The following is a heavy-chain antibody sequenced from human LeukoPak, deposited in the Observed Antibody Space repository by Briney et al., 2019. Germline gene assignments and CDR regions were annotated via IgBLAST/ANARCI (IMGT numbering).Heavy chain of an antibody. CDR2: MNPKTGGT. Sequence: VASVKVSCKPSGDTFSSHDFNWVRQATGQGLEWMGWMNPKTGGTGYAQKFQGRVTMTRDTSIGTAYMELSSLTSEDTAIYYCARGPNYNLWSVSWTYYYMGVWGDGTTVTVCS. D-gene: IGHD3-3*01. CDR1: GDTFSSHD. CDR3: ARGPNYNLWSVSWTYYYMGV. J-gene: IGHJ6*03. V-gene: IGHV1-8*01.